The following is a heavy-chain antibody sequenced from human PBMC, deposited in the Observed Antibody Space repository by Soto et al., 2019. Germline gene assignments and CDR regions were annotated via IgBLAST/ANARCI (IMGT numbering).Heavy chain of an antibody. CDR3: ARSSTRTKTFDY. CDR1: GYTFISYS. D-gene: IGHD2-2*01. J-gene: IGHJ4*02. CDR2: LNPSGGST. V-gene: IGHV1-46*01. Sequence: QVQLVQSGAEVKKPGASVKVSCKASGYTFISYSMHWVRQAPGQRLEWMGTLNPSGGSTKYSHKFQGRVTMTRDTSTRTVYMEVTSLTSEDTAVYCWARSSTRTKTFDYWGQGTRVTVSS.